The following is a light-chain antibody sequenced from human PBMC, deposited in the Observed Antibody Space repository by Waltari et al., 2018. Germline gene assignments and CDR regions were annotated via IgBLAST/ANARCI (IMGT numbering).Light chain of an antibody. J-gene: IGLJ3*02. V-gene: IGLV6-57*03. CDR2: EDY. Sequence: NFMLTQPHSVSESPGKTVTISCTRSSGSIASHYVQWFQQRPGSAPTTVIYEDYQRPSGVPDRFSGSIDSSSNSASLTISGLKTEDEADYYCQSYDGINWMFGGGTKLTVL. CDR1: SGSIASHY. CDR3: QSYDGINWM.